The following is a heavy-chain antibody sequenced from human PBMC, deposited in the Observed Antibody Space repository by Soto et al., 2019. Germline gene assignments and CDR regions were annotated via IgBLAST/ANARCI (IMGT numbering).Heavy chain of an antibody. CDR2: INSDGSST. CDR3: ARDRGRPDLRDTHYYDSSDLDYGMDV. CDR1: GFTFSSYW. Sequence: GGSLRLSCAASGFTFSSYWMHWVRQAPGKGLVWVSRINSDGSSTSYADSVKGRFTISRDNAKNTLYLQMNSLRAEDTAVYYCARDRGRPDLRDTHYYDSSDLDYGMDVWGQGTTVTVSS. V-gene: IGHV3-74*01. J-gene: IGHJ6*02. D-gene: IGHD3-22*01.